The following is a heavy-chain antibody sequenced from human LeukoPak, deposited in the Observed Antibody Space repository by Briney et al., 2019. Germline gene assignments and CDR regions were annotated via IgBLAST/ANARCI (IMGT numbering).Heavy chain of an antibody. D-gene: IGHD6-13*01. CDR3: ASGYSSSWATFDY. CDR2: IKPDGSEK. Sequence: GGSLRLSGAASGFTFSSYWMTWVRQAPGKGLEWVANIKPDGSEKYYVDSVKGRFTISRDNAKNSLYLQMNSLRAEDTAVYYCASGYSSSWATFDYWGQGTLVTVSS. CDR1: GFTFSSYW. V-gene: IGHV3-7*01. J-gene: IGHJ4*02.